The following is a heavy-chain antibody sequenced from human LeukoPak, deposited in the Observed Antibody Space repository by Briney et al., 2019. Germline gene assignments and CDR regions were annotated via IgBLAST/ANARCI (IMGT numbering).Heavy chain of an antibody. J-gene: IGHJ6*03. Sequence: PGGSLRLSCAASGFTVSSNYMSWVRQAPGKGLEWVSIIYSGGSTFYADSVKGRFTISRDNSKNTLYLQMNSLRAEDTAVYYCARDRGRYYMDVWGKGTTVTISS. D-gene: IGHD6-25*01. V-gene: IGHV3-53*01. CDR3: ARDRGRYYMDV. CDR2: IYSGGST. CDR1: GFTVSSNY.